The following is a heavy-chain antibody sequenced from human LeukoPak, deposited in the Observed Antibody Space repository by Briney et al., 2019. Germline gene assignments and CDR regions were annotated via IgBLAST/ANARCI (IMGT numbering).Heavy chain of an antibody. D-gene: IGHD4-23*01. CDR2: IYYSGST. CDR3: ASVDYGGNGDAFDI. Sequence: SETLSLTCTVSGGSISSSSYYWGWIRQPPRKGLEWIGSIYYSGSTYYNPSLKSRVTISVDTSKNQFSLKLSSVTAADTAVYYCASVDYGGNGDAFDIWGQGTMVTVSS. J-gene: IGHJ3*02. CDR1: GGSISSSSYY. V-gene: IGHV4-39*07.